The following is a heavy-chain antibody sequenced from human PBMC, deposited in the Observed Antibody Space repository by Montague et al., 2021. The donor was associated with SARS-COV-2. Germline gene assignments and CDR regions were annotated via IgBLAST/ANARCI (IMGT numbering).Heavy chain of an antibody. J-gene: IGHJ2*01. CDR2: IYTTGSS. CDR1: AGSVRDYY. V-gene: IGHV4-4*07. CDR3: ARERSYLYWYFDL. Sequence: SETLSLTCAVSAGSVRDYYWSWIRQPARKGLEWIGRIYTTGSSDYSPSLQSRVTMSVDTSKNQVSLRLMSVTAADTALYYCARERSYLYWYFDLWGRGTLVTVSS.